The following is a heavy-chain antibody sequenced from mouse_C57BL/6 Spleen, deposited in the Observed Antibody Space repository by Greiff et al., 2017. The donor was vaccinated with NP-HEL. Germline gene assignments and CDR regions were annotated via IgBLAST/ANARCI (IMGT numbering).Heavy chain of an antibody. CDR1: GYTFTDYY. D-gene: IGHD2-4*01. Sequence: QVQLQQSGAELVRPGASVKLSCKASGYTFTDYYINWVKQRPGQGLEWIARIYPGSGNTYYNEKFKGKATLTAEKSSSTAYMQLSSLTSEDSAVYFCARGDYDYLTWFAYWGQGTLVTVSA. J-gene: IGHJ3*01. V-gene: IGHV1-76*01. CDR2: IYPGSGNT. CDR3: ARGDYDYLTWFAY.